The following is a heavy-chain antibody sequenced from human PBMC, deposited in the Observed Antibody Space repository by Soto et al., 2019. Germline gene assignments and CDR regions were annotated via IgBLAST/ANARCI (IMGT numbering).Heavy chain of an antibody. CDR2: IYYRGST. CDR1: GGSISSSSYY. V-gene: IGHV4-39*01. D-gene: IGHD6-13*01. CDR3: ARRRIAAAGNHGWAFGGMDV. Sequence: QLQLQESGPGLVKPSETLSLTCTVSGGSISSSSYYWGWIRPPPGKGLEWIGSIYYRGSTYYNPSLKGRVTISVDTSKNQFSPKLSSVTAADTAVYYCARRRIAAAGNHGWAFGGMDVWGQGTTVTVSS. J-gene: IGHJ6*02.